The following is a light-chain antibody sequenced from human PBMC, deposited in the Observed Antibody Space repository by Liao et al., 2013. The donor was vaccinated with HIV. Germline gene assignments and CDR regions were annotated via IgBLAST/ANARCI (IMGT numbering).Light chain of an antibody. CDR3: QVWDDTSDHPYWV. Sequence: SYELTQPPSVSVSPGQTASITCSGDKLGDKYACWYQQKPGQSPVLVIYQDSKRPSGIPERFSGSNSGNTATLTISGTQAMDEADYYCQVWDDTSDHPYWVFGGGTKLTVL. V-gene: IGLV3-1*01. J-gene: IGLJ3*02. CDR2: QDS. CDR1: KLGDKY.